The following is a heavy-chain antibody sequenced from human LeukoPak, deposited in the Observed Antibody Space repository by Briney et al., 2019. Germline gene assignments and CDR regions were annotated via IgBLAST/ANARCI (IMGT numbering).Heavy chain of an antibody. D-gene: IGHD6-13*01. J-gene: IGHJ4*02. Sequence: ASVKVSCKASGYTFTSYGISWVRQAPGQGLEWMGWISGDNGDTNYAQKLQGRVTMTTDTSTSAAYMELRSLRYDDTAVYYCARSSIIAAAGPYYFDYWGQGTLVTVSS. CDR3: ARSSIIAAAGPYYFDY. CDR2: ISGDNGDT. CDR1: GYTFTSYG. V-gene: IGHV1-18*01.